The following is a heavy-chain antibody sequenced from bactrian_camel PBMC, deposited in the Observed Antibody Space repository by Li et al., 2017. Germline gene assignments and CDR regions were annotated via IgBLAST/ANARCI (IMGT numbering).Heavy chain of an antibody. CDR3: SAETLRSRGWACPAHSWNI. D-gene: IGHD5*01. CDR1: GNRRRSSYC. J-gene: IGHJ4*01. Sequence: HVQLVESGGGSVQAGGSLRLSCTTSGNRRRSSYCTGWFRQAPGKEREGVAAIDSDGSTSYTDSVKGRFTIPQDGAARTVYLQMNSLEPEDTAMYYCSAETLRSRGWACPAHSWNIWGQGTQVTVS. V-gene: IGHV3S53*01. CDR2: IDSDGST.